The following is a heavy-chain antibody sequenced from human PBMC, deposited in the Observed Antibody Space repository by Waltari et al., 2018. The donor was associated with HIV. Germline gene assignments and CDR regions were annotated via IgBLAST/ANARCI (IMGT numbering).Heavy chain of an antibody. Sequence: EVQLVESGGGLVKPGGSLRLSCAASGFTFSSYSMNWVRQAPGKGRGWVSSISSSSSYIYYEESVKGRFTISRDNAKNSLYLQMNSLRAEDTAVYYCARDATYGSGSEGYWGQGTLVTVSS. D-gene: IGHD3-10*01. CDR3: ARDATYGSGSEGY. CDR2: ISSSSSYI. V-gene: IGHV3-21*01. CDR1: GFTFSSYS. J-gene: IGHJ4*02.